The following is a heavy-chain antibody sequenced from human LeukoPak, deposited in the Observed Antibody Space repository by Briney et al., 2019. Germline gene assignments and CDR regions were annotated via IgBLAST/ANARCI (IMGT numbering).Heavy chain of an antibody. Sequence: RASVTVSCKASGYTFTISWVRQAPGQGLEWMGWISAYNGNTNYAQKLQGRVTMTTDTSTSTAYMELRSLRSDDTAVYYCARDRSGYEGGDYWGQGTLVTVSS. D-gene: IGHD5-12*01. CDR2: ISAYNGNT. J-gene: IGHJ4*02. CDR1: GYTFT. CDR3: ARDRSGYEGGDY. V-gene: IGHV1-18*01.